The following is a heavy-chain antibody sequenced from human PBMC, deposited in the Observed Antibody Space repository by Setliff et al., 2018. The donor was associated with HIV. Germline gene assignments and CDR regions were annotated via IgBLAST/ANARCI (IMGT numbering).Heavy chain of an antibody. Sequence: SETLSLTCTVSGGSISSHYWNWIRQPPGKGLEWLGSIYFSGSTNYNPSLKSRVTISVDTSKNQFSLKLSSVTAADTAVYYCASSYSSSWSYFDYWGQGTLVTVSS. D-gene: IGHD6-13*01. CDR3: ASSYSSSWSYFDY. V-gene: IGHV4-59*11. CDR1: GGSISSHY. CDR2: IYFSGST. J-gene: IGHJ4*02.